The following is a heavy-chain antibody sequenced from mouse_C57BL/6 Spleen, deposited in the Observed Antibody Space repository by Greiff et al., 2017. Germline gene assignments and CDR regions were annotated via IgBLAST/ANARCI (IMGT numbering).Heavy chain of an antibody. CDR2: IYPGSGST. V-gene: IGHV1-55*01. CDR1: GYTFPSYW. Sequence: QVHVTQSGAELVKPGASVKMSCKASGYTFPSYWITWVKQRPGQGLEWIGDIYPGSGSTNYNEKFKSKATLTVDTSSSTAYMQLSSLTSEDSAVYYCAREGIIRRWYFDVWGTGTTVTVSA. CDR3: AREGIIRRWYFDV. J-gene: IGHJ1*03. D-gene: IGHD1-2*01.